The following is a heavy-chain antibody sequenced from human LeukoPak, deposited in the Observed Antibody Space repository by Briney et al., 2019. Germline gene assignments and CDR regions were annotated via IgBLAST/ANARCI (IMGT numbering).Heavy chain of an antibody. CDR3: ARDPEGPSGYCSGGSCHPRYYYGMDV. D-gene: IGHD2-15*01. Sequence: GGSLRLSCAASGFTFDDYAMHWVRQAPGKGLEWVSGISWNSGSIGYADSVKGRFTISRDNAKNSLYLQMNSLRAEDTAVYYCARDPEGPSGYCSGGSCHPRYYYGMDVWGQGTTVTVSS. CDR2: ISWNSGSI. CDR1: GFTFDDYA. J-gene: IGHJ6*02. V-gene: IGHV3-9*01.